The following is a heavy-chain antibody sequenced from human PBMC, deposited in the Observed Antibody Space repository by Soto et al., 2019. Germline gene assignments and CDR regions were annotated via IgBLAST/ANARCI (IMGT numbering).Heavy chain of an antibody. CDR2: INPSGGST. V-gene: IGHV1-46*01. Sequence: RASVKVSCKASGYTFTSYYMHWVRQAPGQGLEWMGIINPSGGSTSYAQKFQGRVTMTRDTSTSTVYMELSSLRSEDTAVYYCARDQSAIFGVVIGPRDYYYGMDVWGQGTTVTVSS. D-gene: IGHD3-3*01. J-gene: IGHJ6*02. CDR1: GYTFTSYY. CDR3: ARDQSAIFGVVIGPRDYYYGMDV.